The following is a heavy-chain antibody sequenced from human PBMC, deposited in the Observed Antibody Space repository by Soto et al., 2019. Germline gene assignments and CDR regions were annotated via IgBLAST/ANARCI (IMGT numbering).Heavy chain of an antibody. CDR3: AESYYYDISGYRFDY. CDR2: IIPILGIA. Sequence: QVQLVQSGAEVKKPGSSVKVSCKASGGTFSSYTISWVRQDPGQGLEWMGRIIPILGIANYAQKFQGRVTITADKSTSTAYMELSSLRSEDTGVYYCAESYYYDISGYRFDYWGQGTLVTVSS. J-gene: IGHJ4*02. CDR1: GGTFSSYT. D-gene: IGHD3-22*01. V-gene: IGHV1-69*02.